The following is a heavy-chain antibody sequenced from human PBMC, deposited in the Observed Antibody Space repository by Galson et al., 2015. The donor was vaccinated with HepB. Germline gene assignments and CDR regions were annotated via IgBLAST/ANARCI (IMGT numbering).Heavy chain of an antibody. CDR2: ISYDGSNK. V-gene: IGHV3-30*04. CDR3: ARDLGLGYCSGGSCYSRGMDV. CDR1: GFTFSSYA. J-gene: IGHJ6*02. Sequence: SLRLSCAASGFTFSSYAMHWVRQAPGKGLEWVAVISYDGSNKYYADSVKGRFTISRDNSKNTLYLQMNSLRAEDTAVYYCARDLGLGYCSGGSCYSRGMDVWGQGTTVTVSS. D-gene: IGHD2-15*01.